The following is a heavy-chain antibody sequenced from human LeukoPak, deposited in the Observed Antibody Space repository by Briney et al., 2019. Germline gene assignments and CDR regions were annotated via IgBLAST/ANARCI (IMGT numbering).Heavy chain of an antibody. Sequence: GGSLRLSCAASGFTVSSNYMSWVRQSPGKGLEWVSVIYSGGSTYYADSVKGRFTISRDNSKNTLYLQMNSLRAEDTAVYYCARDRSGSYYFDYWGQGTLVTVSS. V-gene: IGHV3-66*01. CDR3: ARDRSGSYYFDY. CDR2: IYSGGST. D-gene: IGHD1-26*01. CDR1: GFTVSSNY. J-gene: IGHJ4*02.